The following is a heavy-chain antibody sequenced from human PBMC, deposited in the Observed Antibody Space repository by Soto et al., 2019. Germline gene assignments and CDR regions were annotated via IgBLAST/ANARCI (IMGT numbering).Heavy chain of an antibody. V-gene: IGHV3-7*01. Sequence: GGSLRLSCAASGFIFSSYWMNWVRQAPGKGLEWVASINQDGREKYYVDSVKGRFTISRDNAKNSLYLQVNSLRAEDTAVYYCARDGEEAGLYFDYWGQGTLVTVSS. D-gene: IGHD6-19*01. CDR2: INQDGREK. CDR1: GFIFSSYW. CDR3: ARDGEEAGLYFDY. J-gene: IGHJ4*02.